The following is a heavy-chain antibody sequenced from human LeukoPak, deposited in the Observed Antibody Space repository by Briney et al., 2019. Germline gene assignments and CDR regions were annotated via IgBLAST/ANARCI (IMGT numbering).Heavy chain of an antibody. CDR2: IYYSGST. V-gene: IGHV4-39*01. Sequence: SETLSLTCTVSGGSISSSSYYWGWIRQPPGKGLEWIGSIYYSGSTYYNPSLKSRVTISVDTSKNQFSLKLSSVTAADTAVYYCARQGAARPRGWFDPWGQGTLVTVSS. D-gene: IGHD6-6*01. J-gene: IGHJ5*02. CDR1: GGSISSSSYY. CDR3: ARQGAARPRGWFDP.